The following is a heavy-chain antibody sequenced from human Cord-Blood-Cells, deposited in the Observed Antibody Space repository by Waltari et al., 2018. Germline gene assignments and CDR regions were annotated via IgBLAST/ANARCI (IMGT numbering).Heavy chain of an antibody. J-gene: IGHJ3*02. V-gene: IGHV3-9*01. D-gene: IGHD3-3*01. CDR2: IIWNSGSI. CDR3: AKGPYYDFWSGYAFDI. Sequence: EVQLVESGGGLVQPGRSLRLSCAASGFTFDDYAMQWVSGIIWNSGSIVYADFVKVRFTSYRDNAKNSLYLQINSLRAEDTAWYYCAKGPYYDFWSGYAFDIWGQGTMVTVSS. CDR1: GFTFDDYA.